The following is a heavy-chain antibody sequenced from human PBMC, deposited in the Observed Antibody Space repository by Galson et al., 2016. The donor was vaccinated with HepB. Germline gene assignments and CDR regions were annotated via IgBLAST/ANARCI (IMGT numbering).Heavy chain of an antibody. Sequence: SLRLSCAASGFTFSDYYMSWIRQAPGKGLEWISYISSSGNNIYYADSVKGRFTISRDNAKNSLFLQMDGLRTEDTAVYYCARAGYDVLSGPMNYGMDVWGQGTTVTVSS. J-gene: IGHJ6*02. CDR3: ARAGYDVLSGPMNYGMDV. CDR2: ISSSGNNI. V-gene: IGHV3-11*01. CDR1: GFTFSDYY. D-gene: IGHD3-9*01.